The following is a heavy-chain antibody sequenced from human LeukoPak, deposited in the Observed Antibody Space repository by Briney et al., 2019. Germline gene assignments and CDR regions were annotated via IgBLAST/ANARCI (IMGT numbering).Heavy chain of an antibody. CDR2: ITSSNNYI. J-gene: IGHJ4*02. CDR1: GFTFSSYS. CDR3: ATDSSPDF. V-gene: IGHV3-21*01. D-gene: IGHD6-13*01. Sequence: GGSLRLSCAASGFTFSSYSMNWVRQAPGKGLEWVSSITSSNNYIYYGDSVKGRFTISRDDAKNTLYLQMNSLRPEDTAVYYCATDSSPDFWGQGTLVTVSS.